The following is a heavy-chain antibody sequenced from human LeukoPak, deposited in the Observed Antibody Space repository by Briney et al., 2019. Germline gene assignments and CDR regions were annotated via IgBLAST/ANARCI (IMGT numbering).Heavy chain of an antibody. CDR2: IYQSGST. CDR1: GYSISSGYY. CDR3: ARQGIAYGSGSLTFDY. V-gene: IGHV4-38-2*01. D-gene: IGHD3-10*01. Sequence: PSETLSLTCAVSGYSISSGYYWGWIRQPPGQGLEWIGSIYQSGSTYYNPSLKSRVTISVDTSKNQFSLKLSSVTAADTAVYYCARQGIAYGSGSLTFDYWGQGTLVTVSS. J-gene: IGHJ4*02.